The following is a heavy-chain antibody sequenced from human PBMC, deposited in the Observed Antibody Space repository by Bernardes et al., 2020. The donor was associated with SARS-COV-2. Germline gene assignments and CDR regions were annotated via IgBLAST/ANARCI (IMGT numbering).Heavy chain of an antibody. J-gene: IGHJ4*02. V-gene: IGHV3-23*01. CDR2: ISVDSFYI. D-gene: IGHD3-16*01. Sequence: SLRLSCSASGFTFSAYAMTWVRQAPGKGLEWVSAISVDSFYIYYGDSVKGRFATSRDNFQNTLYLQMNNLRAEDTAIYYCAKNARPGEAYYDYWGQGVRVTVST. CDR3: AKNARPGEAYYDY. CDR1: GFTFSAYA.